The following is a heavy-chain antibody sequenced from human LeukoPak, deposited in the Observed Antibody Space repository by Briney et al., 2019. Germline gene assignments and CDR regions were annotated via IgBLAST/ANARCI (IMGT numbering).Heavy chain of an antibody. CDR1: GFTFSNVW. Sequence: GGSLRLSCAASGFTFSNVWMSWVRQAPGKGLEWVSAISGSGGSTYYADSVKGRFTISRDNSKNTLYLQMNSLRAEDTAVYYCAKGLYYDILTCGIRYGPFDYWGQRTLVTVSS. V-gene: IGHV3-23*01. J-gene: IGHJ4*02. D-gene: IGHD3-9*01. CDR2: ISGSGGST. CDR3: AKGLYYDILTCGIRYGPFDY.